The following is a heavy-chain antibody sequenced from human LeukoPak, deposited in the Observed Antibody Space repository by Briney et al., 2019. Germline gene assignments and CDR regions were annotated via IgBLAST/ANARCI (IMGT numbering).Heavy chain of an antibody. Sequence: GGSLRLSCAASGFAFSDYILDWVRQAPGKGLEWVGRIRRGSNSYTTEYAASVKGRFIISRDDSKNSLYLHMNSLRTEDTAVYHCTRDGGEGGNSAFDIWGQGTKVTVSS. CDR1: GFAFSDYI. D-gene: IGHD3-16*01. J-gene: IGHJ3*02. V-gene: IGHV3-72*01. CDR3: TRDGGEGGNSAFDI. CDR2: IRRGSNSYTT.